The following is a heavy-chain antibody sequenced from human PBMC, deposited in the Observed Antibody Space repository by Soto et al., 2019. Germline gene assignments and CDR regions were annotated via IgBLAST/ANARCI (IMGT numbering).Heavy chain of an antibody. J-gene: IGHJ4*02. Sequence: GASVKVSCKVSGYTLTKLSIHWVRQAPGKGLEWMGGFDPEDGETIYAQKFQGRVTMPEDTSTDTAYMELSSLRSEDTAVYYCATFRIAVAGTFDCWGQGTLVTVSS. CDR1: GYTLTKLS. CDR2: FDPEDGET. V-gene: IGHV1-24*01. D-gene: IGHD6-19*01. CDR3: ATFRIAVAGTFDC.